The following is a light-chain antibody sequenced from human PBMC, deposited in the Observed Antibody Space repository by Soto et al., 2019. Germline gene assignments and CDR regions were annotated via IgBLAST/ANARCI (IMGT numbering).Light chain of an antibody. J-gene: IGKJ5*01. CDR2: DAS. CDR3: QQANSFPHT. V-gene: IGKV1-12*01. CDR1: QTISTW. Sequence: DIQVTQAPPTLSASVVYIFTITSRASQTISTWMAWYQQKPGKAPKLLVYDASTLQSGVPSRFSGSGSETDFTLTINSLQPEDFATYYCQQANSFPHTFGQGTRLEIK.